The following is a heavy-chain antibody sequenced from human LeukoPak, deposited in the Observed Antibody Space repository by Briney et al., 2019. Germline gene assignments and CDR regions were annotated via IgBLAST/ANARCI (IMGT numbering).Heavy chain of an antibody. J-gene: IGHJ3*02. CDR3: ARGPYSYDSSGAFDI. CDR2: ISSSGST. D-gene: IGHD3-22*01. CDR1: GDSISSGDYY. V-gene: IGHV4-61*02. Sequence: PSQTLSLTCTVSGDSISSGDYYWSWIRQPAGKGLEWIGRISSSGSTNYNPSLKSRVTISVDTSKNQFSLKLSSVTTADTAVYFCARGPYSYDSSGAFDIWGQGTMVTVSS.